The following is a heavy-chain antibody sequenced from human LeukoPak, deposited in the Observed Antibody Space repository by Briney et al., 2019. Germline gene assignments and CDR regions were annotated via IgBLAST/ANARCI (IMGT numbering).Heavy chain of an antibody. V-gene: IGHV1-8*01. D-gene: IGHD1-26*01. CDR3: ARGQSLLPYYYYGMDV. J-gene: IGHJ6*02. CDR1: GYTFTSYD. Sequence: ASVKVSCKASGYTFTSYDINWVRQATGQGLEWMGWMNPNSGNTGYAQKFQGGVTMTRNTSISTAYMELSSLRSEDTAVYYCARGQSLLPYYYYGMDVWGQGTTVTVSS. CDR2: MNPNSGNT.